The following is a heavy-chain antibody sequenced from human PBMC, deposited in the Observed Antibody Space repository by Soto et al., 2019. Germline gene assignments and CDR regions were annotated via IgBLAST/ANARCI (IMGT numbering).Heavy chain of an antibody. Sequence: ASVKVSCKASGYTFTSYAMHWVRQAPGQRLERMGWINAGNGNTKYSQKFQGRVTITADESTSTAYMELSSLRSEDTVVYYCATGRIRFLEWLGAFDIWGQGTMVTVSS. V-gene: IGHV1-3*01. J-gene: IGHJ3*02. D-gene: IGHD3-3*01. CDR3: ATGRIRFLEWLGAFDI. CDR1: GYTFTSYA. CDR2: INAGNGNT.